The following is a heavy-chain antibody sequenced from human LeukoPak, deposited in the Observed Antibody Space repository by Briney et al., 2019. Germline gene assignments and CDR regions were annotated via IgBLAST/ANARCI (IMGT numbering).Heavy chain of an antibody. CDR2: MSDSGST. D-gene: IGHD4-11*01. CDR1: GDSILSYS. Sequence: SETLSLTCTVSGDSILSYSWSWIRQPPGKGLEWIGYMSDSGSTNYNPSLKSRVITSVDTSKNQFSLKLSSVTAADTALYYCARGPTTVTTGTWFDPWGQGTLVTVSS. V-gene: IGHV4-59*01. CDR3: ARGPTTVTTGTWFDP. J-gene: IGHJ5*02.